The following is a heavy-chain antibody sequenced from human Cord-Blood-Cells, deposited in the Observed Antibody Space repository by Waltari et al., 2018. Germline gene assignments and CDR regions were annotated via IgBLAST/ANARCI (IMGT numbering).Heavy chain of an antibody. CDR2: INHSGST. CDR3: ARGASSGYYYYYYYGMDV. D-gene: IGHD3-22*01. J-gene: IGHJ6*02. CDR1: GGSFSGYY. V-gene: IGHV4-34*01. Sequence: QVQLQQWGAGLLKPSETLSLTCAVYGGSFSGYYWSWIRQPPGQGLEWIGEINHSGSTNYNPSLKSRVTISVDTSKNQFSLKLSSVTAADTAVYYCARGASSGYYYYYYYGMDVWGQGTTVTVSS.